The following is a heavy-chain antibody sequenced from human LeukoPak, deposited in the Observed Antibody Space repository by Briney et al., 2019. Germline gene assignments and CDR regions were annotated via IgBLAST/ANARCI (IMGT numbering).Heavy chain of an antibody. D-gene: IGHD3-16*01. CDR2: IYSGGST. CDR3: GSPSGSRGVFLDY. J-gene: IGHJ4*02. Sequence: GGPLRLSCAASGFDVSSNFMRWVRQAPGKGLEWVSIIYSGGSTSYADSVKVRFTISRDKSKNTLYLQMNSLRAEDTAVYYCGSPSGSRGVFLDYWGQGTLVTVSS. CDR1: GFDVSSNF. V-gene: IGHV3-53*01.